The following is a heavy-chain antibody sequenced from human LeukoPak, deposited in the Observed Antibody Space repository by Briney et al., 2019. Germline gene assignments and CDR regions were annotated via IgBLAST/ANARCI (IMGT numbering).Heavy chain of an antibody. CDR1: GFTFSSYR. D-gene: IGHD3-22*01. Sequence: PGGSLRLSCAASGFTFSSYRMNWVRQAPGKGLEWVSYISSSSSTIYYADSVKGRFTISRDNAKNSLYLQMNSLRAEDTAVYYCARVGITMREYYFDYWGQGTLVTVSS. CDR3: ARVGITMREYYFDY. J-gene: IGHJ4*02. V-gene: IGHV3-48*01. CDR2: ISSSSSTI.